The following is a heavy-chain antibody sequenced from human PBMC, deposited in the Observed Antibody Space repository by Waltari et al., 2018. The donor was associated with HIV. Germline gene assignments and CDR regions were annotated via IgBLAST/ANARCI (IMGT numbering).Heavy chain of an antibody. D-gene: IGHD3-22*01. CDR1: GSSISSSSYY. CDR3: ARHSLTYYYDSSGYSVAFDY. Sequence: QLQLQESGPGLVKPSETLSLTCTVSGSSISSSSYYWGGTRKPPGKGLEWIGSIYYSGSTYYNPSLKSRVTISVDTSKNQFSLKLSSVPAADTAVYYCARHSLTYYYDSSGYSVAFDYWGQGTLVTVSS. V-gene: IGHV4-39*01. CDR2: IYYSGST. J-gene: IGHJ4*02.